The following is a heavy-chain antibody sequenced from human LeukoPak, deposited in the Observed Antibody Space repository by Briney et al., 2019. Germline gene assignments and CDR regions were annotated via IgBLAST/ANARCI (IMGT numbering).Heavy chain of an antibody. D-gene: IGHD3-16*01. CDR2: IYTSGST. J-gene: IGHJ5*02. Sequence: SETLSLTCTVSGGSISSYYWSWIRQPAGKGLEWIGRIYTSGSTNYNPSLKSRVTISVDTSKNQFSLKLSSVTAADTAVYYCATLPVNLATFDPWGQGTLVTVSS. V-gene: IGHV4-4*07. CDR1: GGSISSYY. CDR3: ATLPVNLATFDP.